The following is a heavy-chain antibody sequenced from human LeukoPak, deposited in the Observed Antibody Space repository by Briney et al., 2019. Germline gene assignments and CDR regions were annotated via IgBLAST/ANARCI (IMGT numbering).Heavy chain of an antibody. CDR3: ARAYCGGDCYNFYYYMDV. CDR1: GFTFSSYW. J-gene: IGHJ6*03. D-gene: IGHD2-21*02. Sequence: GGSLRLSCAASGFTFSSYWMSWVRQAPGKGLEWVANIKKDGSEKNYVDSVKGRFTISRDNAKNSLYLQMNSLRAEDTALYYCARAYCGGDCYNFYYYMDVWGKGTTVTVSS. CDR2: IKKDGSEK. V-gene: IGHV3-7*03.